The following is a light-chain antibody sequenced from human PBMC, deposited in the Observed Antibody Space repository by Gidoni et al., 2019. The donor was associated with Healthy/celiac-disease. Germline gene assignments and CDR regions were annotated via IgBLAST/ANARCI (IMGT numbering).Light chain of an antibody. CDR1: SSDVGGYNY. CDR2: DVS. CDR3: SSYTSSSTLV. J-gene: IGLJ2*01. Sequence: QSALTQPASVSESPGQSITISCTGTSSDVGGYNYVSWYQQHPGKDPKLMIYDVSNRPSGVSNRFSGSKSGNTASLTISGLQAEDEADYYCSSYTSSSTLVFGGGTKLTVL. V-gene: IGLV2-14*01.